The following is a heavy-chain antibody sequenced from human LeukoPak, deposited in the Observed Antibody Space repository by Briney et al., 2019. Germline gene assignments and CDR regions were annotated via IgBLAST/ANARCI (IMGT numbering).Heavy chain of an antibody. CDR3: ARDLTIFGVVIGWFDP. V-gene: IGHV3-30*02. CDR1: RFIFSSYG. D-gene: IGHD3-3*01. Sequence: PGGSLRLSCAASRFIFSSYGMHWVRQAPGKGLEWVAFIRYDGSNTYYADSVKGRFTISRDNSKNTLYLQMNSLRAEDTAVYYCARDLTIFGVVIGWFDPWGQGTLVTVSS. J-gene: IGHJ5*02. CDR2: IRYDGSNT.